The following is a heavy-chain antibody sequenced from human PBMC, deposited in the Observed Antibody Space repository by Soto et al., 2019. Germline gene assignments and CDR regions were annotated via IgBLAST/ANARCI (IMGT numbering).Heavy chain of an antibody. V-gene: IGHV4-39*01. J-gene: IGHJ5*02. CDR1: GGSIRSSTYY. Sequence: SETLSLTCTVSGGSIRSSTYYWGWIRQPPGKGLEWIGSIYYSGSTCYNPSLKSRVTISVDTSKNQFSLKLSSVTAADTAVYYCASPKIAFYNWFDPWGQGTLVTVS. D-gene: IGHD3-3*02. CDR3: ASPKIAFYNWFDP. CDR2: IYYSGST.